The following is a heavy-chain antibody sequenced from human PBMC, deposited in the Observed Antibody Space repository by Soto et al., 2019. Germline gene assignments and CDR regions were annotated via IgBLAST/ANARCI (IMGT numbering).Heavy chain of an antibody. CDR2: IYYSGST. J-gene: IGHJ4*02. Sequence: SETLSLTCTVSGGSISSSSCYWGWIRQPPGQGLEWLGSIYYSGSTYYNPSLKSRVHISVDTSKNQFSLKLSSVTAADTAVYYCARRPSFYSDSGGYSYYFDYWGQGTLVTVSS. CDR3: ARRPSFYSDSGGYSYYFDY. V-gene: IGHV4-39*01. D-gene: IGHD3-22*01. CDR1: GGSISSSSCY.